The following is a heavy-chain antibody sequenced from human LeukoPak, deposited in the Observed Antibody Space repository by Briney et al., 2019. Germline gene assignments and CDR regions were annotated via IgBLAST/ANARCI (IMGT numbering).Heavy chain of an antibody. V-gene: IGHV4-34*01. D-gene: IGHD6-19*01. CDR1: GGSFSGCY. J-gene: IGHJ5*02. CDR2: INHSGST. Sequence: PSETLSLTCAVYGGSFSGCYWSWIRQPPGKGLEWIGEINHSGSTNYNPSLKSRVTISVDRSKNQFSLKLSSVTAADTAVYYCARDVAVAGTFWFDPWGQGTLVTVSS. CDR3: ARDVAVAGTFWFDP.